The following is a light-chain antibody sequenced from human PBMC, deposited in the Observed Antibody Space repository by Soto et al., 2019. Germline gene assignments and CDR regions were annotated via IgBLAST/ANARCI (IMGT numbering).Light chain of an antibody. CDR2: GAS. V-gene: IGKV3-20*01. CDR3: QQYGSSQT. CDR1: QSVSSSY. Sequence: EIVLTQSPGTLSLSPGERATLSCRASQSVSSSYLDWYQQKPGQAPRLLIYGASSRATGIPDRFSGSGSGTDFTLTISRLEPEDVAVYYCQQYGSSQTFGQGTKVEIK. J-gene: IGKJ1*01.